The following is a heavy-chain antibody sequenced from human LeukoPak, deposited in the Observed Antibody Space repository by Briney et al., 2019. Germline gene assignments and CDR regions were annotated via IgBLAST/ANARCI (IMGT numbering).Heavy chain of an antibody. Sequence: SETLSLTCAVYGGSFSGYYWSWIRQPPGKGLEWIGEINHSGGTNYNPSLKSRVTISVDTSKNQFSLKLSSVTAADTAVYYCARGRGYYDSSGYYYQPLLDYWGQGTLVTVSS. CDR3: ARGRGYYDSSGYYYQPLLDY. CDR2: INHSGGT. J-gene: IGHJ4*02. V-gene: IGHV4-34*01. CDR1: GGSFSGYY. D-gene: IGHD3-22*01.